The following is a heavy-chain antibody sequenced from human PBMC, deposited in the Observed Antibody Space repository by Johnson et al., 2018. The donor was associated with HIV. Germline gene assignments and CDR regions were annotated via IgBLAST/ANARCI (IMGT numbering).Heavy chain of an antibody. D-gene: IGHD6-13*01. CDR3: ARDQAAAGGEAFDI. J-gene: IGHJ3*02. CDR1: GFTDSSNY. Sequence: QVQLVESGGGLVQPGGSLRLSCAASGFTDSSNYMSWVRQAPGTGLEWVAVISYDGSDNYYAASVKGRFTIPRDNSKNTLYLQMNSLRAEDTAVYYCARDQAAAGGEAFDIWGQGTMVTVSS. CDR2: ISYDGSDN. V-gene: IGHV3-30*03.